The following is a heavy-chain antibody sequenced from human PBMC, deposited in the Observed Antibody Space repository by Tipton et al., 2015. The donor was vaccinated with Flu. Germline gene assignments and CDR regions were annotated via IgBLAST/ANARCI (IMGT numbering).Heavy chain of an antibody. CDR1: GGSVNSDNNY. CDR3: ATFPQVFTFYGSDYNPKFAYCEL. D-gene: IGHD3-10*01. V-gene: IGHV4-61*01. CDR2: VYYSGRT. J-gene: IGHJ2*01. Sequence: TLSLTCTVSGGSVNSDNNYWSWIRQPPGKGLEWIGDVYYSGRTNYRPSLNSRVTMSADTSINQVSLKLTSVTAADTAIYDCATFPQVFTFYGSDYNPKFAYCELGGRGTRVTVSS.